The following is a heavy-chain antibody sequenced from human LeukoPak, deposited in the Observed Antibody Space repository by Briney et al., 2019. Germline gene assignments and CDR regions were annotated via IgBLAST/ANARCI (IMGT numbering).Heavy chain of an antibody. J-gene: IGHJ2*01. CDR2: IYYTGST. CDR1: GGSISSYY. D-gene: IGHD4-23*01. V-gene: IGHV4-59*01. CDR3: ARTSLRWGVYWYLDL. Sequence: SETLSLTCTVSGGSISSYYWSWIRQPPGKGLEWIGYIYYTGSTNYGPSLKSRVTLSVDTSKNHFSLKLSSVTAADTAVYYCARTSLRWGVYWYLDLWGRGTLVTVSS.